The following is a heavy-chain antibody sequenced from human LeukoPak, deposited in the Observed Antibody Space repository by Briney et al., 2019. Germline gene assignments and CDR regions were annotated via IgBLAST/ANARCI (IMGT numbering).Heavy chain of an antibody. Sequence: GGSLRLSCAASGFTVSSNYMSWVRQAPGKGLEWVSVIYSGGSTYYADSVKGRFTISRDNSKNTLYLQMNSLRAEDTAVYYCARWGPYSSSPLFDYWGQGTLVTVSS. CDR3: ARWGPYSSSPLFDY. CDR1: GFTVSSNY. V-gene: IGHV3-53*01. J-gene: IGHJ4*02. D-gene: IGHD6-6*01. CDR2: IYSGGST.